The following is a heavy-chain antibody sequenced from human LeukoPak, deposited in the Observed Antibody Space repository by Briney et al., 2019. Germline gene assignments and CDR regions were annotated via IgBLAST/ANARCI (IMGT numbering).Heavy chain of an antibody. Sequence: GGSLRLSCLGTGLAFKNYWMTWVRQAPGKGLEWVSAISGSGGSTYYADSVKGRFTISRDNSKNTLYLQMNSLRAEDTAVYYCAKDLLVRYFDWLPELDPWGQGTLVTVSS. CDR1: GLAFKNYW. J-gene: IGHJ5*02. D-gene: IGHD3-9*01. CDR3: AKDLLVRYFDWLPELDP. CDR2: ISGSGGST. V-gene: IGHV3-23*01.